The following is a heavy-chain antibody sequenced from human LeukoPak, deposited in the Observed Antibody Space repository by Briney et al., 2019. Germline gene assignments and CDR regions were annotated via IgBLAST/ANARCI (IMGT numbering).Heavy chain of an antibody. J-gene: IGHJ4*02. V-gene: IGHV4-30-2*01. D-gene: IGHD4-17*01. CDR2: TYHSGST. Sequence: SETLSLTCAVSGGSISSGGYSWSWLRQPPGKGLEWIGYTYHSGSTYYNPSLKSRVTISVDRSKNQFSLKLSSVTAADTAVYYCARYYGAHIFDYWGQGTLVTVSS. CDR3: ARYYGAHIFDY. CDR1: GGSISSGGYS.